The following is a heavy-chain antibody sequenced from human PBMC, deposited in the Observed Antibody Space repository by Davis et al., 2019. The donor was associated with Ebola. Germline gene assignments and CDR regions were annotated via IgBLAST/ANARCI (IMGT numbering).Heavy chain of an antibody. D-gene: IGHD1-1*01. CDR2: INPHNGNT. Sequence: ASVKVSCKAYGYTFTNYGITWVRQAPGQGLEWMGWINPHNGNTNYAQNVQGRVTMTTDTSTSTAYMEVGSLRSDDTAVYYCARGQFPTTSDHWGQGTLVTVSS. CDR1: GYTFTNYG. CDR3: ARGQFPTTSDH. J-gene: IGHJ4*02. V-gene: IGHV1-18*04.